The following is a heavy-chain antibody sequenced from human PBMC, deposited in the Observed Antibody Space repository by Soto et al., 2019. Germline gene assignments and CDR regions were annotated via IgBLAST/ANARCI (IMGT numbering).Heavy chain of an antibody. CDR3: ARPPGYISDWYYFDL. CDR2: ISPKSGGT. D-gene: IGHD3-9*01. J-gene: IGHJ4*02. V-gene: IGHV1-2*02. CDR1: GYTFTGYY. Sequence: ASVKVSCKASGYTFTGYYMHWVRQAPGQGFEWMGRISPKSGGTNYAQKFEGRVTMTCDTSLKTAYMELSSLISEDTAVYYCARPPGYISDWYYFDLWGQGTLVTVSS.